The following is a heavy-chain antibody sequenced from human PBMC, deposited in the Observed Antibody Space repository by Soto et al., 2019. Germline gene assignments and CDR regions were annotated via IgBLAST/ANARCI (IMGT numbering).Heavy chain of an antibody. J-gene: IGHJ6*02. CDR1: GGSISSSSYY. Sequence: QLQLQESGPGLVKPSETLSLTCTVSGGSISSSSYYWGWIRQPPGKGLEWIGSIYYSGSTYYNPSLKSRVTISVDTSKNQFALKLSSVTAADTAVYYCARTGVDSSGYYGRSYYYYGMDVWGQGTTVTVSS. CDR2: IYYSGST. V-gene: IGHV4-39*01. D-gene: IGHD3-22*01. CDR3: ARTGVDSSGYYGRSYYYYGMDV.